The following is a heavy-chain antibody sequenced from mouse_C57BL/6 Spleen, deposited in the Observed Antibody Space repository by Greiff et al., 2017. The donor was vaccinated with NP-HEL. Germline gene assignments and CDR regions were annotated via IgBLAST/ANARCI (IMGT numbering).Heavy chain of an antibody. CDR2: INPSTGGT. CDR1: GYSFTGYY. Sequence: EVQVVESGPELVKPGASVKISCKASGYSFTGYYMNWVKQSPEKSLEWIGEINPSTGGTTYNQKFKAKATLTVDKSSSTAYMQLKSLTSEDSAVYYCARLLRYAMDYWGQGTSVTVSS. V-gene: IGHV1-42*01. CDR3: ARLLRYAMDY. J-gene: IGHJ4*01. D-gene: IGHD1-1*01.